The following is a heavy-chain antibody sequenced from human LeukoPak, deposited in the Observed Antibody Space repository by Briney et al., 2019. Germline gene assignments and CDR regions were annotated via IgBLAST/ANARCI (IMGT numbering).Heavy chain of an antibody. Sequence: ASVKVSCKASGYTFTSYSISWVRQAPGQGLEWMGWISTLNDNTNSAQNLQGRVIMTTDTSTSTAYMELRSLRSDDTAVYYCARVYQRITIFGVVIKTFDYWGQGTLVTVSS. V-gene: IGHV1-18*01. CDR2: ISTLNDNT. CDR1: GYTFTSYS. D-gene: IGHD3-3*01. CDR3: ARVYQRITIFGVVIKTFDY. J-gene: IGHJ4*02.